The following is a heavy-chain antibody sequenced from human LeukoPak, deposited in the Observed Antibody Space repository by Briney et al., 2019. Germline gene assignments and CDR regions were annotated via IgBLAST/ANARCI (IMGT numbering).Heavy chain of an antibody. V-gene: IGHV3-48*03. D-gene: IGHD3-16*01. J-gene: IGHJ3*02. CDR3: GATRQYVGAFDI. CDR1: GFTFSSYE. Sequence: PGRSLRLSCAASGFTFSSYELYWVRQAPGKGQEWISYISSRSITIKYADSVRGRFTISRDDARESLYLQMNTLRAEDTAIYYCGATRQYVGAFDIWGQGTLVTVSS. CDR2: ISSRSITI.